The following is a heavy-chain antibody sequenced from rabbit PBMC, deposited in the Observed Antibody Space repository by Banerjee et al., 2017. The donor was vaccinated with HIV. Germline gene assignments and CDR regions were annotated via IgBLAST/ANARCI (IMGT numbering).Heavy chain of an antibody. CDR3: ARGGDRGDWTFKL. J-gene: IGHJ4*01. Sequence: QLKETGGGLVQPGGSLTLSCKASGFDFSSSYMSWVRQAPGKGLEWIGTIYPGKGTTDYVSWVNGRFSISRENTQNTVSLQMNSLTAADTATYFCARGGDRGDWTFKLWGPGTLVTVS. CDR1: GFDFSSSY. V-gene: IGHV1S7*01. CDR2: IYPGKGTT. D-gene: IGHD2-1*01.